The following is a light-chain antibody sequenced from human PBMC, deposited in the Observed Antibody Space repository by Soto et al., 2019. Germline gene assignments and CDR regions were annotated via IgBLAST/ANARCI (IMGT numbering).Light chain of an antibody. Sequence: EILMTQSPATLSVSPGERATLSCRASQSVSSKLAWFEQKPGQAPRLLIYGASTRATGVPARFSDSGSETEFTLTISSLQSEDFAVYYCQQYNDWLGTFGGGTKVEIK. CDR1: QSVSSK. V-gene: IGKV3-15*01. CDR3: QQYNDWLGT. CDR2: GAS. J-gene: IGKJ4*02.